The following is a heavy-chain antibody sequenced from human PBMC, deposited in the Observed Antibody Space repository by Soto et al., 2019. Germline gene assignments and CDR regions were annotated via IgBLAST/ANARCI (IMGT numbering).Heavy chain of an antibody. CDR3: VNLASDDFWGSYRCRFRGFDP. Sequence: PSETLSLTCAVYCGSFSGYYWSWIRQPPGKGLEWIGEINHSGSTNYNPSLKSRVTISVDTSKNHFSLTLSSVTAADTAGCYCVNLASDDFWGSYRCRFRGFDPWGQGTLVTVSS. CDR2: INHSGST. J-gene: IGHJ5*02. V-gene: IGHV4-34*01. CDR1: CGSFSGYY. D-gene: IGHD3-16*02.